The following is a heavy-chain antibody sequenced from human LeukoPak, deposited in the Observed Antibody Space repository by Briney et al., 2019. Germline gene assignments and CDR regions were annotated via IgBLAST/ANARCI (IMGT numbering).Heavy chain of an antibody. V-gene: IGHV3-15*01. Sequence: GGSLRLSCAASGFTFSNAWMTWVRQAPGKGLEWVGRVKRKIDGETTDYAAPVKGRFAISRDDSKNTVYLQMNRLKTEDTAVYYRTTDWAAYWGQGTLVTVSS. D-gene: IGHD7-27*01. CDR3: TTDWAAY. J-gene: IGHJ4*02. CDR2: VKRKIDGETT. CDR1: GFTFSNAW.